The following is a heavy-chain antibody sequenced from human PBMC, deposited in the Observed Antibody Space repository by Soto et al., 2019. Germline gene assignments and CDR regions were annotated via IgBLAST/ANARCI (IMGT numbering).Heavy chain of an antibody. CDR1: GYSSSSSNW. V-gene: IGHV4-4*02. CDR2: IHQTGRT. D-gene: IGHD3-10*01. CDR3: AGSYTDCPGCW. Sequence: SETLSLTCFVSGYSSSSSNWWSWVRQSPGKGLEWIGEIHQTGRTNHNPSLQSRVTLSIDNSKNQFSLRLSSVTAADTAMYYCAGSYTDCPGCWWGLGILVT. J-gene: IGHJ4*02.